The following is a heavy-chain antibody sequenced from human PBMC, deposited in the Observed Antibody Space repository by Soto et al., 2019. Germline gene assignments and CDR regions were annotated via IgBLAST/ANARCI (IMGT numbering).Heavy chain of an antibody. CDR3: AKWSYLDY. CDR1: GFSFASFA. V-gene: IGHV3-23*01. J-gene: IGHJ4*02. Sequence: GGSLRLSCTTSGFSFASFAMTWVRQAPGKGLEWVATISGSDGKTYYADSVKGRFSISRDTSRNTLYLQMNSLRADDTAIYYCAKWSYLDYWGQGTRVTVYS. CDR2: ISGSDGKT. D-gene: IGHD3-3*01.